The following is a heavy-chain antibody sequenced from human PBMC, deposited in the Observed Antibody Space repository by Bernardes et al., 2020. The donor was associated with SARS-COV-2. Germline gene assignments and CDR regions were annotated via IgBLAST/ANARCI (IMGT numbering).Heavy chain of an antibody. D-gene: IGHD6-19*01. CDR3: AKDSSGWSGDWFDP. CDR1: GGSISSSSYY. CDR2: IYYSGST. Sequence: ETLSLTCTVSGGSISSSSYYWGWIRQPPGKGLEWIGSIYYSGSTYYNPSLKSRVTISVDTSKNQFSLKLSSVTAADTAVYYCAKDSSGWSGDWFDPWGQGTLVTVSS. J-gene: IGHJ5*02. V-gene: IGHV4-39*01.